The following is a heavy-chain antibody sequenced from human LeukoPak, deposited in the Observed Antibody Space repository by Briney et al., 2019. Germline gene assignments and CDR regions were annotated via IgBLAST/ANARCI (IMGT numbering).Heavy chain of an antibody. CDR1: SGSISSSSYY. CDR2: IYYSGNT. J-gene: IGHJ4*02. Sequence: SETLSLTCTVSSGSISSSSYYWGWIRQPPGKGLEWIGTIYYSGNTYYNPSLKSRVTISLDTSKNQFSLKLSSVTAADTAVYYCAGGYSDLPADYWGQGTLVTVSS. CDR3: AGGYSDLPADY. V-gene: IGHV4-39*07. D-gene: IGHD5-12*01.